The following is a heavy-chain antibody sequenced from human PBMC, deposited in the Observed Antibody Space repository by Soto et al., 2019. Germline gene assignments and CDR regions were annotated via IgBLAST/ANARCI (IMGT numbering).Heavy chain of an antibody. CDR1: GYTFTSYY. V-gene: IGHV1-46*01. D-gene: IGHD1-26*01. Sequence: ASVKVSCKASGYTFTSYYMHWVRQASGQGLEWMGIINPSGGSTSYAQKFHGRVTMTRETSTSTVYMELSSLRSEDTAVYYCAREWYTGSDLDLRGPGTLLTVSS. J-gene: IGHJ5*02. CDR3: AREWYTGSDLDL. CDR2: INPSGGST.